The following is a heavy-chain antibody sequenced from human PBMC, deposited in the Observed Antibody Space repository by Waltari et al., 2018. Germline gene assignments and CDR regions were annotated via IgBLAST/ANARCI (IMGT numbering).Heavy chain of an antibody. Sequence: QVQLVQSGAEVKKPGASVKVSCKASGYTFTSYAMHWVRQAPGQRLEWMGWINAGNGNTKYSQEFQGRVTITRDTSASTAYMELSSLRSEDMAVYYCARDRYYYGSGSWYYFDYWGQGTLVTVSS. D-gene: IGHD3-10*01. CDR2: INAGNGNT. V-gene: IGHV1-3*03. CDR1: GYTFTSYA. CDR3: ARDRYYYGSGSWYYFDY. J-gene: IGHJ4*02.